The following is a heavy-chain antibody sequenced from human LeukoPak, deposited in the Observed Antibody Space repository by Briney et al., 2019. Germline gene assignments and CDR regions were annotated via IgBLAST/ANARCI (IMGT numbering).Heavy chain of an antibody. CDR2: IYHSGST. Sequence: SETLSLTCAVSGGSISRSNWWSWVRQPPGKGLEWIGEIYHSGSTNYNPSLKSRVTISVDTSKNQFSLKLSSVTAADTAVYYCARGYQLLSSIWGQGTLVTVSS. V-gene: IGHV4-4*02. CDR1: GGSISRSNW. CDR3: ARGYQLLSSI. J-gene: IGHJ4*02. D-gene: IGHD2-2*01.